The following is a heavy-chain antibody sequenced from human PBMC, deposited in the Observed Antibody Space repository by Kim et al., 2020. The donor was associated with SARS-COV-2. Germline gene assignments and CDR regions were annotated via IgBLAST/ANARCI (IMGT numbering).Heavy chain of an antibody. CDR3: AKDHESSGWPTFDY. V-gene: IGHV3-33*06. D-gene: IGHD3-22*01. Sequence: ADSVEGRFNVSRDNARNTLYLQMDRLRAEDTALYYCAKDHESSGWPTFDYWGQGTQVTVSS. J-gene: IGHJ4*02.